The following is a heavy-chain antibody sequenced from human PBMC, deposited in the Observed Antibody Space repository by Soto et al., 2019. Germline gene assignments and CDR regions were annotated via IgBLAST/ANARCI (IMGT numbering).Heavy chain of an antibody. CDR1: GVSFSRQS. CDR2: ISYDGSNK. J-gene: IGHJ5*02. Sequence: PWGSLRLGCAACGVSFSRQSVNWVRQAPGKGLEWVAVISYDGSNKYYADSVKGRFSISRDNSKNTLYLQMNSLRAEDTAVYYCAKGDWFDPWGQGTLVTVS. V-gene: IGHV3-30*18. CDR3: AKGDWFDP.